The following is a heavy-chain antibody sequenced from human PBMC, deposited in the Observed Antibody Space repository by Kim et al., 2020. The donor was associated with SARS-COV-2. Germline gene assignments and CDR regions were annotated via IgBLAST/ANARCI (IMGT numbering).Heavy chain of an antibody. J-gene: IGHJ6*02. Sequence: ASVKVSCKASGYTFTSYGISWVRQAPGQGLEWMGWISAYNGNTNYAQKLQGRVTMTTDTSTSTAYMELRSLRSDDTAVYYCARDLPKPQIVVVPAAMIYYYYGMDVWGQGTTVTVSS. CDR2: ISAYNGNT. CDR1: GYTFTSYG. D-gene: IGHD2-2*01. CDR3: ARDLPKPQIVVVPAAMIYYYYGMDV. V-gene: IGHV1-18*04.